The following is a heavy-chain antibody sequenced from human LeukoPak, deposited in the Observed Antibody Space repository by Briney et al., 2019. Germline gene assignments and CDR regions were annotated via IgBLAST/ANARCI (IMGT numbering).Heavy chain of an antibody. CDR1: GFTFSDYY. J-gene: IGHJ5*02. D-gene: IGHD3-22*01. CDR3: ARGWGDYYDSSGYSNWFDP. V-gene: IGHV3-11*01. Sequence: GGSLRLSCAASGFTFSDYYMSWIRQAPGKGLEWVSYISSSGSTIYYADSVKGRFTISRDNAKNSLYLQMNSLRAEDTAVYYCARGWGDYYDSSGYSNWFDPWGQGTLVTVSS. CDR2: ISSSGSTI.